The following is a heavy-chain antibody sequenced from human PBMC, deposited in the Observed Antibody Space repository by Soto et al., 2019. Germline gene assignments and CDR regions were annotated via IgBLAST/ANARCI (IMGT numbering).Heavy chain of an antibody. CDR2: INPSRGTT. Sequence: QVQLVQSGAEVKKPGASVKVSCKASGYSFTSYYIHWVRQAPGRGLEWMGIINPSRGTTTSAQQFQGRLTMTSDASTNTVYMDLRSLTSEDTAVYYCARTSDIVEVVVDVPLLYFDYWGQGTLVTVSS. D-gene: IGHD2-15*01. J-gene: IGHJ4*02. CDR1: GYSFTSYY. CDR3: ARTSDIVEVVVDVPLLYFDY. V-gene: IGHV1-46*01.